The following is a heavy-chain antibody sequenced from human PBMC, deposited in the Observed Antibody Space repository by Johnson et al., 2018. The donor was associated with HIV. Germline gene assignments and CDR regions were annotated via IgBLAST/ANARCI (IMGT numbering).Heavy chain of an antibody. CDR2: ISHDASHI. J-gene: IGHJ3*01. Sequence: QVQLVESGGDVVQPGRSLRLSCAASGFTSSTSVLHWVRQAPGKGLEWVSVISHDASHIFYADSVTGRFTISKDDSKNTVYLQMNSLRAEDTAVYYCARKGPTSGRADAFDLWGQGTMVTVS. V-gene: IGHV3-30*04. CDR3: ARKGPTSGRADAFDL. CDR1: GFTSSTSV.